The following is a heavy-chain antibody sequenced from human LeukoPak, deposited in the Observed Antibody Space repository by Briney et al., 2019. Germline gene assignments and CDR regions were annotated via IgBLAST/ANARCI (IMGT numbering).Heavy chain of an antibody. D-gene: IGHD3-3*01. J-gene: IGHJ4*02. Sequence: SVNVSCKASGGTFSSYAISWVRQAPGQGLEWMGRIIPILGIANYAQKFQGRVTITADKSTSTAYMELSSLRSEDTAVYYCARDVSVPRYDFWSGYRTAPYYFDYWGQGTLVTVSS. CDR3: ARDVSVPRYDFWSGYRTAPYYFDY. CDR2: IIPILGIA. V-gene: IGHV1-69*04. CDR1: GGTFSSYA.